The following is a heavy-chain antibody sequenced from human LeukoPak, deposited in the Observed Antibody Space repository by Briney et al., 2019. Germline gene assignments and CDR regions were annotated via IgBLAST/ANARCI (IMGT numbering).Heavy chain of an antibody. CDR3: ARVDLEDLTGYSLFDY. D-gene: IGHD3-9*01. CDR2: ISAYNGNT. J-gene: IGHJ4*02. V-gene: IGHV1-18*01. Sequence: VASVKVSCKASGYTFTSYGISLVRRAPGQGLEWMGWISAYNGNTNYAQKLQGRVTMTTDTSTSAAYMELRSLRSDDTAVYYCARVDLEDLTGYSLFDYWGQGTLVTVSS. CDR1: GYTFTSYG.